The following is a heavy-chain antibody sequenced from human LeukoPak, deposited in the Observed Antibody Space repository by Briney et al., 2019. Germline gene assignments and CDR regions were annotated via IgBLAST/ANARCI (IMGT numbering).Heavy chain of an antibody. CDR3: ATVPAYYGSGSYYTYYYYMDV. CDR1: GFTFSSYG. V-gene: IGHV3-30*02. CDR2: IRYDGSNK. J-gene: IGHJ6*03. Sequence: HAGGSLRLSCAASGFTFSSYGMHWVRQAPGKGLEWVAFIRYDGSNKYYADSVKGRFTISRDNSKNTLYLQMNSLRAEDTAVYYCATVPAYYGSGSYYTYYYYMDVWGKGTTVTVSS. D-gene: IGHD3-10*01.